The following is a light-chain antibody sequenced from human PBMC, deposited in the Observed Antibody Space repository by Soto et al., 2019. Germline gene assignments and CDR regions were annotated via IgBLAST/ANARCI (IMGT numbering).Light chain of an antibody. J-gene: IGLJ2*01. CDR2: EVT. Sequence: QSVLTQPPSASGSPGQSVTISCTGTSSDVGGYNYVSWYQQHPGIAPKLMIYEVTKRPSGVPDRFSGSKSGNTASLTVSGLQAEDEADYYCSSYAGSNNVLFGGGTKLTVL. V-gene: IGLV2-8*01. CDR1: SSDVGGYNY. CDR3: SSYAGSNNVL.